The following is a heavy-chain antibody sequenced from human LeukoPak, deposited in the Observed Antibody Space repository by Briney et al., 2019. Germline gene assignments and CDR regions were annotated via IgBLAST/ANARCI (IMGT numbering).Heavy chain of an antibody. V-gene: IGHV4-59*08. CDR3: ARGVYIAAAQYGY. J-gene: IGHJ4*02. D-gene: IGHD6-13*01. Sequence: PSETLSLTCTVSGGSISPYYWSWIRQPPGKGLEWIGYIYYSGITNYNPSLKSRVTISVDTTKNQLSLRLSSVTAADTAVYYCARGVYIAAAQYGYWGQGTLVTVSS. CDR2: IYYSGIT. CDR1: GGSISPYY.